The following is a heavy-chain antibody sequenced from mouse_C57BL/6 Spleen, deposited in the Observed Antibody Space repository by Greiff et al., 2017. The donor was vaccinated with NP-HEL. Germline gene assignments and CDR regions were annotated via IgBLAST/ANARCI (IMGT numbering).Heavy chain of an antibody. V-gene: IGHV5-9*01. D-gene: IGHD2-5*01. CDR2: ISGGGGNT. CDR3: ARDSNYIDY. J-gene: IGHJ2*01. Sequence: DVKLVESGGGLVKPGGSLKLSCAASGFTFSSYTMSWVRQTPEKRLEWVATISGGGGNTYYPDSVKGRFTISRDNAKNTLYLQMSSLRSEDTALYYCARDSNYIDYWGQGTTLTVSS. CDR1: GFTFSSYT.